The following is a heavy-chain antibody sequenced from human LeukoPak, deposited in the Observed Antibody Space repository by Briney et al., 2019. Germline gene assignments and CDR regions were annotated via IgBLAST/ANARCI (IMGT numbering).Heavy chain of an antibody. Sequence: SETLSLTCTVSSYSISSGYYWGWIRQPPGKGLECIGYIYPSGSTNYNPSLESRVTISLDASKNQFSLKLSSVTAADTAVYYCARQGGYSSPFSVWGKGTTVTVSS. D-gene: IGHD6-13*01. CDR2: IYPSGST. V-gene: IGHV4-38-2*02. J-gene: IGHJ6*04. CDR3: ARQGGYSSPFSV. CDR1: SYSISSGYY.